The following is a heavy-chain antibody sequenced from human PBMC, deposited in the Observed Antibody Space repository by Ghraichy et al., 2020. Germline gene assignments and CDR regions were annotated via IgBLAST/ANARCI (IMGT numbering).Heavy chain of an antibody. V-gene: IGHV3-30*04. CDR3: ARELPPPKWLLTDYYYGMDV. CDR1: GFTFSSYA. D-gene: IGHD5-12*01. Sequence: GESLNISCAASGFTFSSYAMHWVRQAPGKGLEWVAVISYDGSNKYYADSVKGRFTISRDNSKNTLYLQMNSLRAEDTAVYYCARELPPPKWLLTDYYYGMDVWGQGTTVTISS. J-gene: IGHJ6*02. CDR2: ISYDGSNK.